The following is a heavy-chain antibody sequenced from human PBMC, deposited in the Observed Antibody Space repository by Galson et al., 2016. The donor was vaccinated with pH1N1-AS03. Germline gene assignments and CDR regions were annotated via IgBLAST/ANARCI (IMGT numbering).Heavy chain of an antibody. Sequence: ETLSLTCAVSGYSISSGSYWGWIRQPPGKGLEWIGSIYHSGTTFYNPSLKSRVTISVDTSKNQFSLRLSSVTAADTAVYYCASPAESYSKSWYAYFQHRGQGALVTVSS. J-gene: IGHJ1*01. D-gene: IGHD6-13*01. V-gene: IGHV4-38-2*01. CDR3: ASPAESYSKSWYAYFQH. CDR2: IYHSGTT. CDR1: GYSISSGSY.